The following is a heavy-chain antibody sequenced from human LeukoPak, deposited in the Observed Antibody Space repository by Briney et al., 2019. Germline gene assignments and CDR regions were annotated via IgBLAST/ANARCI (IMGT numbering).Heavy chain of an antibody. CDR1: GFTFSSYA. V-gene: IGHV3-23*01. J-gene: IGHJ6*02. Sequence: PGGSLRLSCAASGFTFSSYAMSWVRQAPGKGLEWVSAISGSGGSTYYADSVKGRFTISRDNSKNTLYLQMNSLRAEDTAVYYCAKDGPGAMANYYYYGMDVWGQGTLVTVSS. D-gene: IGHD1-26*01. CDR2: ISGSGGST. CDR3: AKDGPGAMANYYYYGMDV.